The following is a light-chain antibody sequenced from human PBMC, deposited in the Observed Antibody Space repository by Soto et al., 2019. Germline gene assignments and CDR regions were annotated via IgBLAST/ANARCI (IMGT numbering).Light chain of an antibody. V-gene: IGKV3-20*01. Sequence: EFVLTQSPGTLSLSPGERATLSCRASQSVSGSYLAWYQQKPGQSPRLLIYGASSRATGIPDRFSGSGSGTDVTLTISRLEPDDFAVYFCQQYGSPWTFGQVTKVEIK. CDR2: GAS. CDR1: QSVSGSY. CDR3: QQYGSPWT. J-gene: IGKJ1*01.